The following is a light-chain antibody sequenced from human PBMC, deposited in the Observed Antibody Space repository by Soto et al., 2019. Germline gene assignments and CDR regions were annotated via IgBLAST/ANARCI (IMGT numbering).Light chain of an antibody. CDR1: QSVSSNF. J-gene: IGKJ1*01. CDR2: GAS. CDR3: HQYGSSPRT. Sequence: EIVLTQSPGTLSLSPGDRATLSCRASQSVSSNFLAWYQQKPGQAPRLLIYGASIRATGIPDRFSGSGSGTELTLTIRRLEPEDFAIYFCHQYGSSPRTFGQGTKVEIK. V-gene: IGKV3-20*01.